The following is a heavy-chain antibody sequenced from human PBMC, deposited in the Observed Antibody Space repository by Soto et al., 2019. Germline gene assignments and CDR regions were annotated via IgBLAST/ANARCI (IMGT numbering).Heavy chain of an antibody. CDR1: CYTFTSYG. V-gene: IGHV1-18*01. CDR2: ISAHNGNT. Sequence: QVHLVQSGAEVKKPGASVKVSCKASCYTFTSYGITCVRQAPGQGLEWMGWISAHNGNTDYAQKLQGSVIVTRDTSTSTAYMELRSLISDDTAVYYCARGRYGDYWGQGALVTVSS. CDR3: ARGRYGDY. D-gene: IGHD1-1*01. J-gene: IGHJ4*02.